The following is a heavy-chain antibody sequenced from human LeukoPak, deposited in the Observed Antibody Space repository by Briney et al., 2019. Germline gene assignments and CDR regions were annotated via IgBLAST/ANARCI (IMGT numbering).Heavy chain of an antibody. CDR2: VDPEDGET. D-gene: IGHD6-13*01. Sequence: ASVKISCKVSGYTFTDYYRHWVQQAPGKGLEWMGLVDPEDGETIYAEKFQGRVTITADTSTDTAYMELSSLRSEDTAVYYCATDFIAAAGTYWGQGTLVTVSS. J-gene: IGHJ4*02. CDR3: ATDFIAAAGTY. CDR1: GYTFTDYY. V-gene: IGHV1-69-2*01.